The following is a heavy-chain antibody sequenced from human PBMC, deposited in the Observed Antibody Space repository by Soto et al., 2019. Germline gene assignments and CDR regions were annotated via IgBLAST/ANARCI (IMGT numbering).Heavy chain of an antibody. CDR1: GYAFTYYP. CDR3: AKGGSSGWYIDS. V-gene: IGHV1-3*01. CDR2: INAGNGNT. J-gene: IGHJ4*02. D-gene: IGHD6-19*01. Sequence: QVQLVQSGAEVKKPGASVTLSCKASGYAFTYYPMHWVRQAPGQRLEWMGWINAGNGNTQYSQKFQGRVTLTRDTSASTVYMEPSTLQSEDTALYYCAKGGSSGWYIDSWGQGTLVTVSS.